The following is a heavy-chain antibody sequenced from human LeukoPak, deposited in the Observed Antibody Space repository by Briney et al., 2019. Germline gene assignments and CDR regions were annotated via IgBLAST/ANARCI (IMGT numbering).Heavy chain of an antibody. CDR1: GDSINSNTYY. Sequence: SETLSLTCTVSGDSINSNTYYWGWIRQPPGKGLEWIGSIHYSGSPYYYNYRGSTFYNPSLKSRVTISVDTSKNQFSLKLNSVIAADTAIYYCARNDSGGFDAFDIWGQGTTVTVSS. D-gene: IGHD3-22*01. CDR2: IHYSGSPYYYNYRGST. J-gene: IGHJ3*02. V-gene: IGHV4-39*01. CDR3: ARNDSGGFDAFDI.